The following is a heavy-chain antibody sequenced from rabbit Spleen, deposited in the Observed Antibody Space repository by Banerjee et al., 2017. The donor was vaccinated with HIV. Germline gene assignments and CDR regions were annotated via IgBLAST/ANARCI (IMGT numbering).Heavy chain of an antibody. J-gene: IGHJ6*01. CDR2: FAGSSSGFT. Sequence: QEQLVESGGDLVKPGASLTLTCTASGVSFSSSDYIFWFRQAPGKGLEWIACFAGSSSGFTYSATWEKGRFPCSKTSSTTVTLQMTSLTVADTAPYFCARDTGSSFSSYGMDLWGQGTLVTVS. V-gene: IGHV1S45*01. CDR1: GVSFSSSDY. CDR3: ARDTGSSFSSYGMDL. D-gene: IGHD8-1*01.